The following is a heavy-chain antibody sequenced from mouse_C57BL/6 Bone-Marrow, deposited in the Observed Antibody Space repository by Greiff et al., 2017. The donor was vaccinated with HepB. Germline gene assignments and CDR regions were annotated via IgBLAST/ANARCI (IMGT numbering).Heavy chain of an antibody. V-gene: IGHV1-42*01. D-gene: IGHD2-1*01. CDR3: ARWVYGNYGYFDY. Sequence: VQLQQSGPELVKPEASVKISCKASGYSFTGYYMNWVKQSPEKSLEWIGEINPSTGGTTYNQKFKAKATLTVDKSSSTAYMQLKSLTSEDSAVYYCARWVYGNYGYFDYWGQGTTLTVSS. CDR2: INPSTGGT. J-gene: IGHJ2*01. CDR1: GYSFTGYY.